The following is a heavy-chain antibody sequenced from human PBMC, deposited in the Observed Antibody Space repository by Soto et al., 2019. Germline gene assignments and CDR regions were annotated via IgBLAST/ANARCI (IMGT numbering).Heavy chain of an antibody. CDR1: GGSISSYY. J-gene: IGHJ5*02. V-gene: IGHV4-4*07. CDR3: ARERTARGDWFDP. D-gene: IGHD6-6*01. Sequence: SETLSLTCTVSGGSISSYYWTWIRQPAGKGLEWIGRISTSGTTNYNPSLKSRVTMSVDTSKNQFSLKLNSVTAADTAVYYCARERTARGDWFDPWGQGTLVTVSS. CDR2: ISTSGTT.